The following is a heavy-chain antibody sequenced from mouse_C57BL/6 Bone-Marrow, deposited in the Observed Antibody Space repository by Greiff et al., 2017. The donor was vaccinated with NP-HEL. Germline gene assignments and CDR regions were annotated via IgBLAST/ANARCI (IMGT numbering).Heavy chain of an antibody. V-gene: IGHV1-61*01. D-gene: IGHD4-1*01. J-gene: IGHJ4*01. CDR3: ARLGRGYAMDY. CDR1: GYTFTSYW. Sequence: QVQLQQPGAELVRPGSSVKLSCKASGYTFTSYWMGWVKQRPGQGLEWIGNIYPSDSETHYNQKFKDKATLTVDKSSSTAYMQLSSLTSEDSAVYYCARLGRGYAMDYWGQGTSVTVSS. CDR2: IYPSDSET.